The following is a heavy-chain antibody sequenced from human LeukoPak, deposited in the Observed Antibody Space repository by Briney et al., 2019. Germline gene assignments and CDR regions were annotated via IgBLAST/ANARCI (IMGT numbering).Heavy chain of an antibody. Sequence: GSLRLSCVASGITLGDYSMAWVRQAPGKGLEWVSTIGGTIPDIHYADSVKGRFTISRDNSKNMLYLQMNSLRAADTAIYYCATDPQHDGDFWGQGTLVTVSS. CDR1: GITLGDYS. CDR3: ATDPQHDGDF. V-gene: IGHV3-23*01. CDR2: IGGTIPDI. J-gene: IGHJ4*02. D-gene: IGHD1-1*01.